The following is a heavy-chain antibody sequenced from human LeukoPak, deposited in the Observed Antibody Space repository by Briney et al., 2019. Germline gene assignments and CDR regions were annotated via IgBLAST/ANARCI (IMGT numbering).Heavy chain of an antibody. Sequence: PSETLSLTCTVSGGSVSPYYWNWIRQPPGKGLEWIGYIYYSGSTNYNPSLKSRVTISVDTSKNQFSLKLSSVTAADTAVYYCARHDVGLRPSNFDYWGQGTLVTVSS. J-gene: IGHJ4*02. D-gene: IGHD4-17*01. CDR1: GGSVSPYY. CDR3: ARHDVGLRPSNFDY. CDR2: IYYSGST. V-gene: IGHV4-59*08.